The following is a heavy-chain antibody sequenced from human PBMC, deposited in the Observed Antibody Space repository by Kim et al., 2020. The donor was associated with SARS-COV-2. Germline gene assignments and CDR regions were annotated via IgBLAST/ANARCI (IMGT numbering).Heavy chain of an antibody. Sequence: PSLMSRVTISADTAKNDFSLKLNSVTAADTAVYYCARMTAAGKFGGNYFDYWGQGSLVTVSS. CDR3: ARMTAAGKFGGNYFDY. D-gene: IGHD6-13*01. J-gene: IGHJ4*02. V-gene: IGHV4-4*09.